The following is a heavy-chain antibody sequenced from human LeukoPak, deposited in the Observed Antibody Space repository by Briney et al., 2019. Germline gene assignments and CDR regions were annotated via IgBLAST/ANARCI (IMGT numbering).Heavy chain of an antibody. CDR2: ISYDGSNK. CDR3: ARETYGSGLFDY. CDR1: GFTFSSYA. V-gene: IGHV3-30*04. Sequence: PGGSLRLSCAAPGFTFSSYAMHWVRQAPGKGLEWVAVISYDGSNKYYADSVKGRFTISRDNSKNTLYLQMNSLRAEDTAVYYCARETYGSGLFDYWGQGTLVTVSS. J-gene: IGHJ4*02. D-gene: IGHD3-10*01.